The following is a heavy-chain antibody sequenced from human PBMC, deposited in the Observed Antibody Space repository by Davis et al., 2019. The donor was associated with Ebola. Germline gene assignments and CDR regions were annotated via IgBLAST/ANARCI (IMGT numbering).Heavy chain of an antibody. CDR2: IYHSGST. V-gene: IGHV4-4*02. D-gene: IGHD3-3*01. J-gene: IGHJ4*02. Sequence: MPSETLSLTCAVSGGSISSSNWWSWVRQPPGKGLEWIGEIYHSGSTNYNPSLKSRVTISVDKSKNQFSLKLSSVTAADTAVYYCARWGSSIFGFDYWGQGTLVTVSS. CDR3: ARWGSSIFGFDY. CDR1: GGSISSSNW.